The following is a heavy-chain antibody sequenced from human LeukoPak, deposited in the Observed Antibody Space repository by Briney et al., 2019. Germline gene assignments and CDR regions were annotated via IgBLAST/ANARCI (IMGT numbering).Heavy chain of an antibody. J-gene: IGHJ4*02. D-gene: IGHD2-2*01. V-gene: IGHV3-30-3*01. CDR1: GLNFSRFV. CDR2: MAYDGSNK. CDR3: AGGDCATTTCSFFDY. Sequence: GRSLRLSCAASGLNFSRFVMHWVRQAPGKGLEWVTVMAYDGSNKYYADSVKGRITISRDNSKNTLYLQMNTLRPEDTAVYYCAGGDCATTTCSFFDYWGQGTLVTVSS.